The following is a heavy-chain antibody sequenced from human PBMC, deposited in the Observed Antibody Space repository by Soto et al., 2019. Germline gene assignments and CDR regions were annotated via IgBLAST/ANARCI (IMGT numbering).Heavy chain of an antibody. CDR3: ANVLRLDY. CDR2: ISYDGSNK. Sequence: GALRLSCAASGFTFSSYGMHWVRQAPGKGLEWVAVISYDGSNKYYADSVKGRFTISRDNSKNTLYLQMNSLRAEDTAVYYCANVLRLDYWGQGTLVTVSS. D-gene: IGHD2-8*01. CDR1: GFTFSSYG. V-gene: IGHV3-30*18. J-gene: IGHJ4*02.